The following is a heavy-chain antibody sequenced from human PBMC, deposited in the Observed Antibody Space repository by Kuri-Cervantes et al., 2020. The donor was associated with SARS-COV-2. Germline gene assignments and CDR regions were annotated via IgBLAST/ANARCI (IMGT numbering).Heavy chain of an antibody. D-gene: IGHD3-10*01. V-gene: IGHV3-53*01. CDR3: ARVVGIRGYFDY. CDR1: GFTVSSNY. Sequence: GESLKISCAASGFTVSSNYMSWVRQAPGKGLEWVSVIYSGGSTYSADSVKGRFTISRDNSKNTLYLQMNSLRAEDTAVYYCARVVGIRGYFDYWGQGTLVTVSS. CDR2: IYSGGST. J-gene: IGHJ4*02.